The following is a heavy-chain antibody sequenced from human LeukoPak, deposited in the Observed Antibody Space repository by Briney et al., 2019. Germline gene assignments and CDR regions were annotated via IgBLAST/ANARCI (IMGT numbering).Heavy chain of an antibody. Sequence: SETLSLTCTVSGGSISSYYWSRIRQPPGKRLEWIGYIYYSGSTNYNPSLKSRVTISVDTSKNQFSLKLSSVTAADTAVYYCARETVYYYYMDVWGKGTTVTVSS. J-gene: IGHJ6*03. V-gene: IGHV4-59*01. CDR2: IYYSGST. D-gene: IGHD1-1*01. CDR3: ARETVYYYYMDV. CDR1: GGSISSYY.